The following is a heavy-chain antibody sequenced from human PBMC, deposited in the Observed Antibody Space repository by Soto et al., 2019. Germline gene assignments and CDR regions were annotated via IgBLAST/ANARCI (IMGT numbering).Heavy chain of an antibody. V-gene: IGHV1-69*12. CDR2: IIPIFGTA. J-gene: IGHJ4*02. Sequence: QVQLVQSGAEVKKPGSSVKVSCKASGGTFSRYAISWVRQAPGQGLEWMGGIIPIFGTANYAQKFQGRVTINADESTRTAYMELSSLSSEDTAVYYCARAGVTSRYYFDYWGQGTLVTVSS. CDR1: GGTFSRYA. CDR3: ARAGVTSRYYFDY. D-gene: IGHD5-18*01.